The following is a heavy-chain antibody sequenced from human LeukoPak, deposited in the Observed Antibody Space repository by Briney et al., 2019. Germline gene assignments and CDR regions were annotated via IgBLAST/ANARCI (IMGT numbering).Heavy chain of an antibody. CDR1: GYTFKTYS. J-gene: IGHJ4*02. V-gene: IGHV1-18*01. CDR3: AFRGVIPNYFDY. CDR2: ISAYIGDT. D-gene: IGHD3-10*01. Sequence: ASVKVSCKASGYTFKTYSFTWVRQAPGQGLEWMGRISAYIGDTNYAQKFQGRVALTADTLTRTGYMELTSLRSDDTAVYYCAFRGVIPNYFDYWGQGSLVTVSS.